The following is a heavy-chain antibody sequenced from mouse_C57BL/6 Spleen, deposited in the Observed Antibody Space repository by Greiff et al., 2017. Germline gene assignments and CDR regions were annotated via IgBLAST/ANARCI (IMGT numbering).Heavy chain of an antibody. V-gene: IGHV1-82*01. J-gene: IGHJ3*01. D-gene: IGHD1-1*01. CDR3: ARTPDYYGSSSFAY. CDR1: GYAFSSSW. CDR2: IYPGDGDT. Sequence: QVQLQQSGPELVKPGASVKISCKASGYAFSSSWMNWVKQRPGKGLEWIGRIYPGDGDTNYNGKFKGKATLTADKSSSTAYMQLSSLTSEDSAVYFCARTPDYYGSSSFAYWGQGTLVTVSA.